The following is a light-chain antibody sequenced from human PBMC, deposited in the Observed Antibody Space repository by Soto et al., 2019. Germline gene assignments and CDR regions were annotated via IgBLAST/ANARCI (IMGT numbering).Light chain of an antibody. CDR2: GNS. J-gene: IGLJ1*01. Sequence: QSVLRHPPSVSGTQWPRVTISCHGSRSNIRAGHDLHWYRQLPGTAPKLLIYGNSNRSSGVPGRVFGSKSGTSASLAITGLQAEDEADYYGQSYNRSLSDKVVGTGTKVTV. V-gene: IGLV1-40*01. CDR1: RSNIRAGHD. CDR3: QSYNRSLSDKV.